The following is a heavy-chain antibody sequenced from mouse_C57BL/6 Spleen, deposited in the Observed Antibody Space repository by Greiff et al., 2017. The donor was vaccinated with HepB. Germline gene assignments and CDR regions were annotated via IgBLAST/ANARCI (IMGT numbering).Heavy chain of an antibody. CDR2: IDPETGGT. J-gene: IGHJ4*01. V-gene: IGHV1-15*01. D-gene: IGHD2-12*01. Sequence: QVHVKQSGAELVRPGASVTLSCKASGYTFTDYEMHWVKQTPVHGLEWIGAIDPETGGTAYNQKFKGKAILTADKSSSPASMELRSLTSEDSAVYYCTRRTTLRRNYAMDYWGQGTSVTVSS. CDR1: GYTFTDYE. CDR3: TRRTTLRRNYAMDY.